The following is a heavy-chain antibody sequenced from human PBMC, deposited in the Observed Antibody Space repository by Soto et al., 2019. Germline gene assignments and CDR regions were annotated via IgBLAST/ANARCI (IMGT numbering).Heavy chain of an antibody. CDR3: AKDLSYSSGWYGVESYYGMDV. CDR2: ISWDGGST. Sequence: GSLRLSCAASGFTFDDYTMHWVRQAPGKGLEWVSLISWDGGSTYYADSVKGRFTISRDNSKNSLYLQMNSLRTEDTALYYCAKDLSYSSGWYGVESYYGMDVWGQGTTVTVSS. V-gene: IGHV3-43*01. D-gene: IGHD6-19*01. CDR1: GFTFDDYT. J-gene: IGHJ6*02.